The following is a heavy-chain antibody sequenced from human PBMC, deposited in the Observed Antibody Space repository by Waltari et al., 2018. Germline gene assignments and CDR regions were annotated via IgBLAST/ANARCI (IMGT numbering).Heavy chain of an antibody. CDR2: ISWNSGSI. D-gene: IGHD3-10*01. V-gene: IGHV3-9*01. CDR3: ARGGPFREHTRYFDY. Sequence: EVQLVESGGGLVQPGRSLRLSCAASGFTFDDYAMHWVRQAPGKGLEWVSGISWNSGSIGYADSVKGRFTISRDNSKNTLYLQMNSLRAEDTAVYYCARGGPFREHTRYFDYWGQGTLVTVSS. J-gene: IGHJ4*02. CDR1: GFTFDDYA.